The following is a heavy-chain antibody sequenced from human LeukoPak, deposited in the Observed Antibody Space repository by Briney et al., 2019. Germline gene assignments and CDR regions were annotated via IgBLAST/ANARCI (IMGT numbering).Heavy chain of an antibody. Sequence: PSETLSLTCAVSGGSITSGYWWSWVRQPPGKGLEWIGRIYSTGSTNYNPSLKSRVTMSVDTSKNRFSLKVSSVTAADTAVYYCVREVGWLHSYFDYWGQGTLVTVSS. J-gene: IGHJ4*02. CDR2: IYSTGST. D-gene: IGHD5-24*01. CDR1: GGSITSGYW. V-gene: IGHV4-4*02. CDR3: VREVGWLHSYFDY.